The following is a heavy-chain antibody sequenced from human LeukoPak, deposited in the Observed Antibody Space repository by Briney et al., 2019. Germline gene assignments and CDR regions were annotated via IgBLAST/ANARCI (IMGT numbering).Heavy chain of an antibody. J-gene: IGHJ6*03. CDR3: AKGEPTYSDFCMDV. CDR2: ISWDGGST. V-gene: IGHV3-43*01. D-gene: IGHD3-3*01. CDR1: GFTFDDYT. Sequence: GRSLRLSCAASGFTFDDYTMHWVRQAPGKGLEWVSLISWDGGSTYYADSVKGRFTISRDHSKNSLYLQMNSLRTEDTALYYCAKGEPTYSDFCMDVWGKGTTVTVSS.